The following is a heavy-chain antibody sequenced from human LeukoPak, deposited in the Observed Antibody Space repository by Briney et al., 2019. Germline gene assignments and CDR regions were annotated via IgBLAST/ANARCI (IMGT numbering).Heavy chain of an antibody. CDR1: GGSISRYY. D-gene: IGHD2-15*01. V-gene: IGHV4-59*08. J-gene: IGHJ4*02. CDR3: ARNYADVGGFFSYYFQF. CDR2: ITHSGFT. Sequence: PSETLSLTCNVSGGSISRYYWSWIRQPPGQGLEWIGYITHSGFTSYNPSLNGRVTISVDTSKNQFSLRLTSVTAADTAVYYCARNYADVGGFFSYYFQFWGMGALVTVSS.